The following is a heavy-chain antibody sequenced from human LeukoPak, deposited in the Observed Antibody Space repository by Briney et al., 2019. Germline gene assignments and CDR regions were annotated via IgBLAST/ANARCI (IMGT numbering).Heavy chain of an antibody. CDR3: AKDGRVHTRSYWGYLDN. V-gene: IGHV3-30*02. J-gene: IGHJ4*02. D-gene: IGHD2-2*01. Sequence: GGSLRLSCAASGFTFSNYGMHWVRQAPGKGLEWVAFIPYDGNKYYADSVKGRFTISRDNAKNTLYLQMNSLRAEDTALYYCAKDGRVHTRSYWGYLDNWGQGTLVTVSS. CDR1: GFTFSNYG. CDR2: IPYDGNK.